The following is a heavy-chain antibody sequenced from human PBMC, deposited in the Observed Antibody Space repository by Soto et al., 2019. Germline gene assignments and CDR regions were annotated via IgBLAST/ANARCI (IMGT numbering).Heavy chain of an antibody. CDR2: INAGNGNT. V-gene: IGHV1-3*01. Sequence: ASVKVSCKASGYTFTSYAMHWVRQAPGQRLEWMGWINAGNGNTKYSQKFQGRVTITRDTSACTAYMELSSLRSEDTAVYYCARDDRGSGSYYDYWGQGTLVTVSS. J-gene: IGHJ4*02. CDR1: GYTFTSYA. CDR3: ARDDRGSGSYYDY. D-gene: IGHD3-10*01.